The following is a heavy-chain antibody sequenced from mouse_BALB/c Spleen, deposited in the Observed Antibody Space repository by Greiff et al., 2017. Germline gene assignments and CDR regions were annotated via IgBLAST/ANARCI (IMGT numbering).Heavy chain of an antibody. CDR2: ISSGSSTI. CDR1: GFTFSSFG. Sequence: EVNVVESGGGLVQPGGSRKLSCAASGFTFSSFGMHWVRQAPEKGLEWVAYISSGSSTIYYADTVKGRFTISRDNPKNTLFLQMTSLRSEDTAMYYCAREVGYYAMDYWGQGTSVTVSS. CDR3: AREVGYYAMDY. D-gene: IGHD1-1*01. V-gene: IGHV5-17*02. J-gene: IGHJ4*01.